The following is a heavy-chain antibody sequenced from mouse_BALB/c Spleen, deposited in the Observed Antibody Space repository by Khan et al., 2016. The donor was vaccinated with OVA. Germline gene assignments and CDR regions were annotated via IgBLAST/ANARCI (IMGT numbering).Heavy chain of an antibody. CDR1: GFSLTDYA. Sequence: VKLEESGPGLVAPSQSLSITCTVSGFSLTDYAVSWIRQPPGKGLEWLGVIWVSGSKYYNSVLKPRLSISKDNSKSQVFLKMNRLQTDDTAMYFCARDPPYYSMDYWGQGTLVTVSS. CDR3: ARDPPYYSMDY. V-gene: IGHV2-6-5*01. J-gene: IGHJ4*01. CDR2: IWVSGSK.